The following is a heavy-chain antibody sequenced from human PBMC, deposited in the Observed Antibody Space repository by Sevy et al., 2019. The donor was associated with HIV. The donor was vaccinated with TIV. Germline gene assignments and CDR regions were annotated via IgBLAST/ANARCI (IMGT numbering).Heavy chain of an antibody. CDR2: FSFGCGRI. J-gene: IGHJ4*02. CDR3: XXXXXXKPHDY. Sequence: GGSLRLSCEASGFTFSKYSMSWVRQAPGKGLEWVSTFSFGCGRINYADSVKGRFTISRDDSKNTLYLQMNSLRAEDXXXXXXXXXXXXKPHDYWGQGTLVTVSS. CDR1: GFTFSKYS. V-gene: IGHV3-23*01.